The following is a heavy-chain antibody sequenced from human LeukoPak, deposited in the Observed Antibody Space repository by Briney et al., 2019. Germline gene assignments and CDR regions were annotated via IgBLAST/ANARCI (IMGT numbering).Heavy chain of an antibody. D-gene: IGHD6-13*01. Sequence: GGSLRLSCAASGFTFSSYWMSWVRQAPGKGLEWVSVITGSGGNTYYAGSVKGRFTISKDNSKNTVYLQMSSLRVDDTAVYYCAKAASSSWPSYYYGMDVWGQGTTVTVSS. J-gene: IGHJ6*02. V-gene: IGHV3-23*01. CDR1: GFTFSSYW. CDR3: AKAASSSWPSYYYGMDV. CDR2: ITGSGGNT.